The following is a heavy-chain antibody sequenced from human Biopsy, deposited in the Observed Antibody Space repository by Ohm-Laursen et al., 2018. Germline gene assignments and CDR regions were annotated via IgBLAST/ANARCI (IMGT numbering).Heavy chain of an antibody. CDR1: GASISDYY. J-gene: IGHJ2*01. V-gene: IGHV4-59*01. CDR2: VYYTGST. D-gene: IGHD3-22*01. CDR3: ARDRGYYSDRTVPGYFDL. Sequence: SETLSLTCAVSGASISDYYCVWIRQPPGKGLQWIGYVYYTGSTDYNPSLQSRVTISVDTSKNHFSLRLRSVTPADTAIYYCARDRGYYSDRTVPGYFDLWGRGTLVTVSS.